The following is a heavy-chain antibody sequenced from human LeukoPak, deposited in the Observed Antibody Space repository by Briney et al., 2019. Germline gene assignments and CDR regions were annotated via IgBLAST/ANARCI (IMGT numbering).Heavy chain of an antibody. CDR1: GGSISSYY. Sequence: SETPSLTCTVSGGSISSYYWSWIRQPPGKGLEWIGYIYDSGSTNYNPSLKSRVTISVDTSKNRFSLKLSTVTAADTAAYYCARRPTGDPKFDYWGQGTLVTVSS. CDR2: IYDSGST. V-gene: IGHV4-59*08. D-gene: IGHD7-27*01. CDR3: ARRPTGDPKFDY. J-gene: IGHJ4*02.